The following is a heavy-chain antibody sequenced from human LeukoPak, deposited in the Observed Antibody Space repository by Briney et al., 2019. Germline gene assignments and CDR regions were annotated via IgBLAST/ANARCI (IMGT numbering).Heavy chain of an antibody. J-gene: IGHJ6*03. CDR2: ISGSGGST. Sequence: GRSLRLSCAASGFTFSSYGMHWVRQAPGKGLEWVSAISGSGGSTYYADSVKGRFTISRDNSKNTLFLQMVSLRAEDTAVYYCAKFEGALLGNYYMDVWGKGTTVTVSS. CDR1: GFTFSSYG. CDR3: AKFEGALLGNYYMDV. V-gene: IGHV3-23*01.